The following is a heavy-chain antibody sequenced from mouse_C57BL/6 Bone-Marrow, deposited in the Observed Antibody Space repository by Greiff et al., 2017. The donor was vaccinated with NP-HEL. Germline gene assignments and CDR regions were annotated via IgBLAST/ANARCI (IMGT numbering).Heavy chain of an antibody. CDR3: TNYDYDGRPFAY. CDR1: GFTFSSYA. J-gene: IGHJ3*01. V-gene: IGHV5-9-1*02. Sequence: DVQLVESGEGLVKPGGSLKLSCAASGFTFSSYAMSWVRQTPEKRLEWVAYISSGGDYIYYADTVKGRFTISRDNARNTLYLQMSSLKSEDTAMYYCTNYDYDGRPFAYWGQGTLVTVSA. D-gene: IGHD2-4*01. CDR2: ISSGGDYI.